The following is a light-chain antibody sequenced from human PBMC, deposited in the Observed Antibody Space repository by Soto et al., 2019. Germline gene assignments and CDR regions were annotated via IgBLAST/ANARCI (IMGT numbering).Light chain of an antibody. V-gene: IGLV2-18*01. CDR2: EGS. J-gene: IGLJ1*01. CDR1: SSDVGSYNR. CDR3: SLYTSSSTFV. Sequence: LTHPPSVSGSPGQSVTISCTGTSSDVGSYNRVSWYQQPPGTAPKLMIYEGSNRPSGVPDRFSGSKSGNTASPTISGLQAEDEADYYCSLYTSSSTFVVGTGTKVPS.